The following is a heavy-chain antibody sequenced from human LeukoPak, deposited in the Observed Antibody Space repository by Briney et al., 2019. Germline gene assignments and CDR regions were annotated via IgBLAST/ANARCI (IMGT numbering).Heavy chain of an antibody. CDR2: INPSGGGT. Sequence: GASVKVSCKASGYTFTNYYIHWVRQAPAQGLEWMGIINPSGGGTSYAQKYQGRVTMTRDTSTSTVYMELSSLRSEDAAVYYCARPGHSSGSYYPGYWGQGTLVTVSS. CDR3: ARPGHSSGSYYPGY. V-gene: IGHV1-46*01. J-gene: IGHJ4*02. D-gene: IGHD3-22*01. CDR1: GYTFTNYY.